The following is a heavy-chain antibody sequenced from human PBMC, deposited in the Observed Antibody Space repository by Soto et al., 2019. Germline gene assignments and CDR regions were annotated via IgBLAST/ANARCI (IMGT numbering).Heavy chain of an antibody. V-gene: IGHV4-59*08. J-gene: IGHJ5*02. CDR2: IYYSGST. Sequence: SETLSLTCTVSGGSISSYYWSWIRQPPGKGLEWIGYIYYSGSTNYNPSLKSRVTISVDTSKNQFSLKLSSVTAADTAVYYCARRANDILTGANNWFDPWGQGTLVTVSS. D-gene: IGHD3-9*01. CDR1: GGSISSYY. CDR3: ARRANDILTGANNWFDP.